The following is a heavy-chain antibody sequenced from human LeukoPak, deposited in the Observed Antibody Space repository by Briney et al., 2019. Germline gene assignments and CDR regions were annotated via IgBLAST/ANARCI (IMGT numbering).Heavy chain of an antibody. CDR3: ARVSGDGYNSFDY. Sequence: GGSLRLSCAASGFTFSTYFMSWVRQAPGKGLEWVSYISSSSSPIYYADSVKGRFTISRDNAQNSLYLQINSLRAEDTAVYYCARVSGDGYNSFDYWGQGTLVTVSS. CDR2: ISSSSSPI. D-gene: IGHD5-24*01. J-gene: IGHJ4*02. V-gene: IGHV3-48*01. CDR1: GFTFSTYF.